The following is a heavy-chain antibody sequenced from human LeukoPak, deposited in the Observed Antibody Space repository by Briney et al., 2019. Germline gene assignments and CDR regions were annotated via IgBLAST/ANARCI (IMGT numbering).Heavy chain of an antibody. Sequence: ASVTVSCKASGYTFTSYGISWVRQAPGQGLEWMGWISAYNGNKNYAQKLQGRVTMTTDTSTSTAYMELRSLRSDDTAVYYCARRKEQEGRNWFDPWGQGTLVTVSS. CDR3: ARRKEQEGRNWFDP. V-gene: IGHV1-18*01. J-gene: IGHJ5*02. CDR1: GYTFTSYG. D-gene: IGHD3-10*01. CDR2: ISAYNGNK.